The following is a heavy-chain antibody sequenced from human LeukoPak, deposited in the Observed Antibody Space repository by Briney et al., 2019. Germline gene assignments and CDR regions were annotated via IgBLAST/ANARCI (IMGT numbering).Heavy chain of an antibody. J-gene: IGHJ4*02. CDR2: ISWNSGSI. Sequence: PGRSLRLSCAASGFTFDDYAMHWVRQAPGKGLEWVSGISWNSGSIGYADSVKGRFTISRDNAKNTLYLQMNSLRAEDTAVYYCATTRAQWLVADYWGQGTLVTVSS. CDR3: ATTRAQWLVADY. CDR1: GFTFDDYA. V-gene: IGHV3-9*01. D-gene: IGHD6-19*01.